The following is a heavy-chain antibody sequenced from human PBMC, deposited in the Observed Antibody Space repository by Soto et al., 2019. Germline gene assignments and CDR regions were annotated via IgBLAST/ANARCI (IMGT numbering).Heavy chain of an antibody. D-gene: IGHD2-2*01. Sequence: TKSKGLEWVAVISYDGRNKYYEDSVKGRFTISRDNSKNKLYLQMNSLRAEETALYYCAKEKYCCSPTCYGSRDCCSGMAVRRNGTTV. J-gene: IGHJ6*01. CDR2: ISYDGRNK. CDR3: AKEKYCCSPTCYGSRDCCSGMAV. V-gene: IGHV3-30*18.